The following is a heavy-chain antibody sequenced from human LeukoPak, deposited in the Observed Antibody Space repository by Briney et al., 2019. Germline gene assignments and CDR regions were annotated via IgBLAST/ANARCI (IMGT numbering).Heavy chain of an antibody. CDR1: GGSISSYY. V-gene: IGHV4-59*01. CDR2: IYYNGST. D-gene: IGHD2-8*01. Sequence: PSETLSLTCTVSGGSISSYYWSWIRQPPGKGLEWIGYIYYNGSTNYNPSLKSRVTISVDTSKNQFSLKLSSVTAADTAVYYCARGSPLMVSYWGQGTLVTVSS. J-gene: IGHJ4*02. CDR3: ARGSPLMVSY.